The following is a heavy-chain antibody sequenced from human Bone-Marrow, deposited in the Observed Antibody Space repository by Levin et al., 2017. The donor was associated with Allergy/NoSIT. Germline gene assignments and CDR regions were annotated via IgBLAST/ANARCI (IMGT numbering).Heavy chain of an antibody. CDR3: AKRGGELSLDFLFYYFDR. Sequence: QRGESLKISCAASGFTFGTYAMSWVRQAPGWGLEWVSAISGSGDSTYYADSVKGRFTISRDNSKNTLYLQMNSLRAEDTAVYYCAKRGGELSLDFLFYYFDRWGQGTLVTVSS. CDR1: GFTFGTYA. CDR2: ISGSGDST. J-gene: IGHJ4*02. D-gene: IGHD3-16*02. V-gene: IGHV3-23*01.